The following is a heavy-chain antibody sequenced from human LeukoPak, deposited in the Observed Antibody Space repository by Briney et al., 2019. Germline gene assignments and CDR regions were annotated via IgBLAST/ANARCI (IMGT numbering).Heavy chain of an antibody. D-gene: IGHD1-1*01. Sequence: QPGGSLRLSCAASGFTFSSYEMNWVRQAPGKGLEWVSYISSSGSTIYYTDSVKGRFTISRDNSKNSLYLQMNSLRTEDTALYYCAKGNAYSDYYMDVWGKGTTVTVSS. V-gene: IGHV3-48*03. CDR2: ISSSGSTI. CDR3: AKGNAYSDYYMDV. J-gene: IGHJ6*03. CDR1: GFTFSSYE.